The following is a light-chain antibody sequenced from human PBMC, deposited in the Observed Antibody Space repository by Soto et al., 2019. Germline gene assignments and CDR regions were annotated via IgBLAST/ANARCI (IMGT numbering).Light chain of an antibody. J-gene: IGKJ2*01. V-gene: IGKV1-5*03. CDR2: KAS. CDR1: QSISSW. CDR3: QEYNSYPYT. Sequence: DIQMTQSPSTLSASVGDRVTITCRASQSISSWLAWYQQKPGKAPKLLIYKASSLESGVPSRFSGSGSETEFTLTISSLQPDDFATYYCQEYNSYPYTFGQGTKLVIK.